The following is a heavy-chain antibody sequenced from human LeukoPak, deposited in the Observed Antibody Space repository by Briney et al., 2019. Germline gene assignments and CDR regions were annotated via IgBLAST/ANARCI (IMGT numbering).Heavy chain of an antibody. D-gene: IGHD3-22*01. CDR1: GFTFSDHY. Sequence: GGSLRLSCAASGFTFSDHYMDWVRQAPGKGLEWVGRTRNKANSYTTEYAASVQGRFTISRDDSKTSLYLQMNSLKTEDTAVYYCAIFTMIVGFDYWGQGTLVTVSS. J-gene: IGHJ4*02. V-gene: IGHV3-72*01. CDR2: TRNKANSYTT. CDR3: AIFTMIVGFDY.